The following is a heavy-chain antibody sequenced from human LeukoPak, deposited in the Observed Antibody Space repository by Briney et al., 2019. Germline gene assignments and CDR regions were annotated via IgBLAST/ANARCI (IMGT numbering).Heavy chain of an antibody. CDR2: ISSSGSTI. J-gene: IGHJ2*01. CDR3: ARSVSFIYCGGDCYYWYFDL. Sequence: GGSLRLSCAASGFTFSDYYMSWIRQAPGKGLEWVSYISSSGSTIYYADSVKGRFTISRDNAKNSLYLQMNSLRAEDTAVYYCARSVSFIYCGGDCYYWYFDLWGRGTLVTVSS. V-gene: IGHV3-11*04. CDR1: GFTFSDYY. D-gene: IGHD2-21*02.